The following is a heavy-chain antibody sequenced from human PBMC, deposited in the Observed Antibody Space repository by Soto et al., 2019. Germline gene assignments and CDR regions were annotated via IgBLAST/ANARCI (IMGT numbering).Heavy chain of an antibody. CDR2: INPDSGMT. D-gene: IGHD6-19*01. J-gene: IGHJ4*02. Sequence: QVQLVQSGADVRKPGASVKVSCNSSGYSFTGFYIHWVRQAPGQGLEWMGWINPDSGMTKQAQRFLGRVTLTGDTSINTAYMELSGLTSDDTAVYYCVRDSGRSLAAVRFDYWGQGTLVIVSS. CDR3: VRDSGRSLAAVRFDY. V-gene: IGHV1-2*02. CDR1: GYSFTGFY.